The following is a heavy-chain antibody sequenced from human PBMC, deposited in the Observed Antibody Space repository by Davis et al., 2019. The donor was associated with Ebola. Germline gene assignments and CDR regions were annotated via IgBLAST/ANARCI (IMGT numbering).Heavy chain of an antibody. D-gene: IGHD5-12*01. CDR2: IIPILGIA. J-gene: IGHJ4*02. V-gene: IGHV1-69*04. Sequence: SVKVSCKASGGTFSSYAISWVRQAPGQGLEWMGRIIPILGIANYAQKFQGRVTITADKSTSTAYMELSSLRSEDTAVYYCARIRDGYDYHLYYFDYWGQGTLVTVSS. CDR3: ARIRDGYDYHLYYFDY. CDR1: GGTFSSYA.